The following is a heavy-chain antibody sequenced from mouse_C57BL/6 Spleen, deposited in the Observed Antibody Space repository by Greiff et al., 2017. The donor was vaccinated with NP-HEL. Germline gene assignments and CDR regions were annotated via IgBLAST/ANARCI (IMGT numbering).Heavy chain of an antibody. V-gene: IGHV5-6*01. Sequence: EVKLVESGGDLVKPGGSLKLSCAASGFTFSSYGMSWVRQTPDKRLEWVATISSGGSYTYYPDSVKGRFTISRDNAKNTLYLQMSSLKSEDTAMYYCARHFDGYSAWFAYWGQGTLVTVSA. D-gene: IGHD2-3*01. CDR1: GFTFSSYG. CDR3: ARHFDGYSAWFAY. CDR2: ISSGGSYT. J-gene: IGHJ3*01.